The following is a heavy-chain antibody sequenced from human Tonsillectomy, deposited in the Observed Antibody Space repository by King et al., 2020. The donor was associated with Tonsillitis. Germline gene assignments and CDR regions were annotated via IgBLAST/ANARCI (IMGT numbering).Heavy chain of an antibody. CDR3: AKDKSYYGMDV. CDR2: ISYDGSNK. V-gene: IGHV3-30*18. J-gene: IGHJ6*02. Sequence: VQLVESGGGVVQPGRSLRLSCAASGFTFSSYGMHWVRQAPGKGLEWVAVISYDGSNKNYADSVKGRFTISRDNSKNTLYLQMNSLRAEDTAVYYCAKDKSYYGMDVWGQGTTVTVSS. CDR1: GFTFSSYG.